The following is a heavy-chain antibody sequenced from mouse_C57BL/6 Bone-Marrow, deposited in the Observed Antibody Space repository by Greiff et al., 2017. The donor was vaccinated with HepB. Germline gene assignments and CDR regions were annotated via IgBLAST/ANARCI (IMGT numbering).Heavy chain of an antibody. D-gene: IGHD1-1*01. J-gene: IGHJ3*01. CDR2: ISDGGSYT. Sequence: EVKLVESGGGLVKPGGSLKLSCAASGFTFSSYAMSWVRQTPEKRLEWVATISDGGSYTYYPDNVKGRFTISRDNAKNNLSLQMSHLKSEDTAMYYCERAPYGSSEAWFAYWGQGTLVTVSA. V-gene: IGHV5-4*03. CDR1: GFTFSSYA. CDR3: ERAPYGSSEAWFAY.